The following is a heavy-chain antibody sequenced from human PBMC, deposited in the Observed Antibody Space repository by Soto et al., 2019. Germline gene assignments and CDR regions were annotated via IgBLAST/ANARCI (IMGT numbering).Heavy chain of an antibody. V-gene: IGHV3-11*05. Sequence: QVQLVESGGGLVKPGGSLRLSCAASGFTFSDYYMSWIRQAPGKGLEWVSYISSSSSDTNYADSAKGRSTISRDNAKNSLYLQMNSLRAEDTAVYYCARAHGSGSYTFAPWGQGTLVTVSS. D-gene: IGHD3-10*01. CDR3: ARAHGSGSYTFAP. CDR1: GFTFSDYY. CDR2: ISSSSSDT. J-gene: IGHJ5*02.